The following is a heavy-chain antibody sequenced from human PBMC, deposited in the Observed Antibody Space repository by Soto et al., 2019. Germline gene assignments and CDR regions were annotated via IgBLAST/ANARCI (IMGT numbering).Heavy chain of an antibody. Sequence: QVQLVQSAAEVKKPGASVKVSCKASGYPFSTFYIHWVRQAPGQGLEWMGVINPTGGTSNLAQKCQGRVTLTRDTSTSTVYMELSSLRSDDTAVFFCAREMEDLVGATDYWGQGTLVTVSS. CDR3: AREMEDLVGATDY. V-gene: IGHV1-46*01. J-gene: IGHJ4*02. D-gene: IGHD1-26*01. CDR1: GYPFSTFY. CDR2: INPTGGTS.